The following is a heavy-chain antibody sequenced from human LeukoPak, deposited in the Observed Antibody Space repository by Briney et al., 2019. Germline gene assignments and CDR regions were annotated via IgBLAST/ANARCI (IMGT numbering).Heavy chain of an antibody. CDR3: ARDFRSRVPAALPTS. J-gene: IGHJ4*02. D-gene: IGHD2-2*01. CDR2: ISSSSSYI. CDR1: GFTFSSYS. V-gene: IGHV3-21*01. Sequence: GGSLRPSCAASGFTFSSYSMNWVRQAPGKGLEWVSSISSSSSYIYYADSVKGRFTISRDNAKNSLYLQMNSLRAEDTAVYYCARDFRSRVPAALPTSWGQGTLVTVSS.